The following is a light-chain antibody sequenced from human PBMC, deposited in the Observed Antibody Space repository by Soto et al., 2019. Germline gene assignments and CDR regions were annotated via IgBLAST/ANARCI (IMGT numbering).Light chain of an antibody. CDR3: AAWDDSLNGLNWV. CDR2: SDN. Sequence: QAVVTQPPSASGTPGQRVTMSCSGSASNIGSNSGSWYRQVPGTAPKLLIYSDNQRPSGVPDRFSGSKSGTSASLAISGLQSEDEADYYCAAWDDSLNGLNWVFGGGTKLTVL. J-gene: IGLJ3*02. CDR1: ASNIGSNS. V-gene: IGLV1-44*01.